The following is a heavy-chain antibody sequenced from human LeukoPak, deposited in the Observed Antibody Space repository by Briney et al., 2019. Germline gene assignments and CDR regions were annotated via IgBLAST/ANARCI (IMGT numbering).Heavy chain of an antibody. Sequence: PSETLSLTCAVYGGSFSGYYWSWIRQPPGKGLEWIGEINHSGSTNYNPSLKSRVTISVDTSKNQFSLKLSSVTAADTAVYYCAGERGTPGGFDYWGQGTLVTVSS. CDR2: INHSGST. CDR3: AGERGTPGGFDY. J-gene: IGHJ4*02. V-gene: IGHV4-34*01. D-gene: IGHD1-14*01. CDR1: GGSFSGYY.